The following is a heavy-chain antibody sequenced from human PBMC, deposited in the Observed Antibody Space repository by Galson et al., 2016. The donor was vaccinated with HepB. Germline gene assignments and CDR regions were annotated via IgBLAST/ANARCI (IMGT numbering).Heavy chain of an antibody. CDR1: GFPFSAYW. J-gene: IGHJ5*01. CDR2: IKSDGSQK. CDR3: TKDVSGATGSTSWSDS. V-gene: IGHV3-7*03. Sequence: SLRLSCAASGFPFSAYWMSWVRQAPGKGLEWVAIIKSDGSQKYYVDSVKGRFTISRCNAKNSLFLQMKSLRPEDTALSYCTKDVSGATGSTSWSDSWGQGILVTVSS. D-gene: IGHD1-1*01.